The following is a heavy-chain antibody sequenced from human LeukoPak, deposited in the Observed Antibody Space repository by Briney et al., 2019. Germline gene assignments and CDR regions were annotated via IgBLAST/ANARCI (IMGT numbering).Heavy chain of an antibody. CDR1: GYTFTSYD. CDR2: MNPNSGNT. CDR3: ASWGTAAGTLQKVVGNYYYYYGMDV. Sequence: ASVKVSCTASGYTFTSYDINWVRQATGQGLEWMGWMNPNSGNTGYAQKFQGRVTMTRNTSISTAYMELSSLRSEDTAVYYCASWGTAAGTLQKVVGNYYYYYGMDVWGQGTTVTVSS. V-gene: IGHV1-8*01. J-gene: IGHJ6*02. D-gene: IGHD6-13*01.